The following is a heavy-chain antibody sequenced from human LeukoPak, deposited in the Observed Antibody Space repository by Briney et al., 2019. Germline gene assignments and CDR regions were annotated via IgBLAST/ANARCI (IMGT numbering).Heavy chain of an antibody. Sequence: SETLSLTCTVSGGSISSYYWSWIRQPPGKGLEWIGYIYYGGSTNYNPSLKSRVTISADTSKNQFSLKLSSVTAADTAVYYCAGLGYCSGGSCYPEYYFDYWGQGTLVTVSS. D-gene: IGHD2-15*01. J-gene: IGHJ4*02. CDR2: IYYGGST. V-gene: IGHV4-59*08. CDR3: AGLGYCSGGSCYPEYYFDY. CDR1: GGSISSYY.